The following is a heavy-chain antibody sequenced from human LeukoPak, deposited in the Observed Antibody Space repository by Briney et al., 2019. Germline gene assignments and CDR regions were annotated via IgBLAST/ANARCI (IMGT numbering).Heavy chain of an antibody. CDR2: IWYDGTNK. J-gene: IGHJ4*02. D-gene: IGHD3-3*01. CDR3: AKDAPLVEWLFDY. V-gene: IGHV3-33*06. Sequence: GGSLRLXCAASGFSFSSYGMHWVRQAPGKGLEWVAVIWYDGTNKYYADSVKGRFTISRDNSKNTLYLQMNSLRAEDTAVYYCAKDAPLVEWLFDYWGQGTLVTVSS. CDR1: GFSFSSYG.